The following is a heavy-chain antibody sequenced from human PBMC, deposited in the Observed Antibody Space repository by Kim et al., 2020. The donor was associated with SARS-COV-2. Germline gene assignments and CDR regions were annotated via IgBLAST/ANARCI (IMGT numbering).Heavy chain of an antibody. CDR2: ISGNGRST. CDR1: GFTFSSYG. CDR3: AKDGATNRRNWFDP. D-gene: IGHD2-15*01. Sequence: GGSLRLSCAASGFTFSSYGMNWVRQAPGKGLEWVSVISGNGRSTYYADSVKGRFTIARDNSKNTLYLQMNSLRAEDTAVYYCAKDGATNRRNWFDPWGQGTLVTVSS. V-gene: IGHV3-23*01. J-gene: IGHJ5*02.